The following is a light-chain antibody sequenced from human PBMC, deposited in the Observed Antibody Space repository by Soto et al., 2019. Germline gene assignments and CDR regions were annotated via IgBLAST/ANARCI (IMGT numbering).Light chain of an antibody. V-gene: IGKV3-20*01. CDR1: QSVSSSY. CDR2: GAS. J-gene: IGKJ4*01. CDR3: QKHGRSRIT. Sequence: EIVLTQSPGTLSLSPGERATLSCRASQSVSSSYLAWYQQKPGQAPRLLIYGASSRATGIPDRFSGSGSGTDFTRTISRLEPEDFAVYYCQKHGRSRITFGGGTK.